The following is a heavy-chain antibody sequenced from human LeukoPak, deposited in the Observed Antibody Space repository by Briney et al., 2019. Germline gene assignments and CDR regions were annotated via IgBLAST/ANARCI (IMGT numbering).Heavy chain of an antibody. D-gene: IGHD4-23*01. J-gene: IGHJ3*02. CDR1: GGSISSYY. V-gene: IGHV4-59*01. Sequence: PSETLSLTCTVSGGSISSYYWSWIRQPPGKGLEWIGYIFYTGSTNYNPSLKSRVTTSVLTSKNRFSLKLSSVTAADTAVYYCATLTGGDDAFDIWGQGTMVTVSS. CDR2: IFYTGST. CDR3: ATLTGGDDAFDI.